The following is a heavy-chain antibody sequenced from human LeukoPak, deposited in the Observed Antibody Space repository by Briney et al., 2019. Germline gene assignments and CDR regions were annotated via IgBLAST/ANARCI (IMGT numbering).Heavy chain of an antibody. CDR2: INAGNGNT. V-gene: IGHV1-3*01. D-gene: IGHD6-13*01. CDR3: ARTTRSWYEDNDAFDI. J-gene: IGHJ3*02. Sequence: ASVKVSYKASAYTFTIYTIHWVRQAPGQRLEWMGWINAGNGNTRYSQNFQGRVTITRDTSATTAYMELSSLRSEDTAVYYCARTTRSWYEDNDAFDIWGQGTTVTASS. CDR1: AYTFTIYT.